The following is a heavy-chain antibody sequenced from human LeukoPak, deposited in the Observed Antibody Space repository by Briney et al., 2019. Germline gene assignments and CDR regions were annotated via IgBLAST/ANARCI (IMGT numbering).Heavy chain of an antibody. D-gene: IGHD3-16*01. Sequence: GASVKVSCKASVYTFTSYYMHWVRQAPGQGLEWMGIINPSGGSTSYAQKFQGRVTMTRDTSTSTVYMELSSLRSEDTAVYYCARALWRYQGGDYWGQGTLVTVSS. J-gene: IGHJ4*02. CDR3: ARALWRYQGGDY. CDR1: VYTFTSYY. V-gene: IGHV1-46*01. CDR2: INPSGGST.